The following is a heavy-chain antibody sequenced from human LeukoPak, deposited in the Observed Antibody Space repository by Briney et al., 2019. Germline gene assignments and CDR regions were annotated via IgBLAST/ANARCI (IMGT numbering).Heavy chain of an antibody. CDR2: IRGSGIRT. CDR1: GSTFSSYG. J-gene: IGHJ4*02. CDR3: AKDRPDYYDSSGYYLRGYFDH. V-gene: IGHV3-23*01. Sequence: PGGSLRLSCAASGSTFSSYGMIWVRQAPGKGLEWVSAIRGSGIRTYYADSVNGRFTISRDNSKNTLYLQMNSLRAEDTAVYYCAKDRPDYYDSSGYYLRGYFDHWGQGTLVTVSS. D-gene: IGHD3-22*01.